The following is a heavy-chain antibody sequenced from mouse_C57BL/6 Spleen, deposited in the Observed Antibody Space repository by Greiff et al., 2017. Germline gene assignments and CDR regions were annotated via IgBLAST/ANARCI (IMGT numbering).Heavy chain of an antibody. Sequence: QVQLQQPGAELVKPGASVKLSCKASGYTFTSYWMQWVKQRPGQGLEWIGEIDPSDSYTNYNQKFKGKATLTVDTSSSTAYMQLSSLTSEDAAVYYCASGDSLQGYWGQGTTLTVSS. V-gene: IGHV1-50*01. CDR3: ASGDSLQGY. D-gene: IGHD3-2*01. J-gene: IGHJ2*01. CDR1: GYTFTSYW. CDR2: IDPSDSYT.